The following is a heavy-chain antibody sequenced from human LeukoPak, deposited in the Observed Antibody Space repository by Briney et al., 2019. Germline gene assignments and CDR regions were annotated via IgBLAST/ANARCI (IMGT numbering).Heavy chain of an antibody. Sequence: GGSLRLSCAASGFTFSSYAMSWVRQAPGKGLEWVSYIGTSGTSTSYADSVKGRFTISRDNAKNSLDLQMNSLRAEDTAVYYCARTARLLDYWGQGTLVTVSS. CDR2: IGTSGTST. CDR1: GFTFSSYA. D-gene: IGHD6-25*01. CDR3: ARTARLLDY. J-gene: IGHJ4*02. V-gene: IGHV3-48*04.